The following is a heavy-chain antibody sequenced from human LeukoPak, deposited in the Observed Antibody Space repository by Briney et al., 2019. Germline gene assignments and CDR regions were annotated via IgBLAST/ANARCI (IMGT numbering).Heavy chain of an antibody. CDR1: GGSFSGYY. Sequence: SETLSLTCAVYGGSFSGYYWSWIRQPPGKGLEWIGEINHSGSTNYNPSLKSRVTISVDTSKNQFSLKLSSVTAADTAVYYCARRKGYYYDSRGYYYSWGAELDYWGQGTLVTVSS. D-gene: IGHD3-22*01. V-gene: IGHV4-34*01. CDR3: ARRKGYYYDSRGYYYSWGAELDY. CDR2: INHSGST. J-gene: IGHJ4*02.